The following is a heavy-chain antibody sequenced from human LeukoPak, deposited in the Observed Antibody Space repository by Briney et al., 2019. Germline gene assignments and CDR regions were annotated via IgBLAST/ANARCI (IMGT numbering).Heavy chain of an antibody. V-gene: IGHV1-18*01. CDR2: ISAYNGNT. Sequence: ASVTVSCKASGYTFTSYGISWVRQAPGQGLEWMGWISAYNGNTNYAQKLQGRVTMTTDTPTSTAYMELRSLRSDDTAVYYCARDKSPDILTGYYIYYFDYWGQGTLVTVSS. J-gene: IGHJ4*02. CDR1: GYTFTSYG. CDR3: ARDKSPDILTGYYIYYFDY. D-gene: IGHD3-9*01.